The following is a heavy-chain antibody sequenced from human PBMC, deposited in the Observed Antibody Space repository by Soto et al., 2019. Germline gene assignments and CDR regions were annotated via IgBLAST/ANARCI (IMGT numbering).Heavy chain of an antibody. V-gene: IGHV1-46*01. CDR1: GYTFTSYY. Sequence: ASVKVYCKASGYTFTSYYMHWVRQAPGQGLEWMGIINPSGGSTSYAQKFQGRVTMTRDTSTSTVYMELSSLRSEDTAVYYCARDGAVLRYFDWLLKSLDYWGQGTLVTVSS. CDR2: INPSGGST. D-gene: IGHD3-9*01. J-gene: IGHJ4*02. CDR3: ARDGAVLRYFDWLLKSLDY.